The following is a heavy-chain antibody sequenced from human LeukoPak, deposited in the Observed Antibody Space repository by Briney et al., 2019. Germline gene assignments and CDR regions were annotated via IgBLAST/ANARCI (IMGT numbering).Heavy chain of an antibody. V-gene: IGHV4-34*01. CDR2: INPSGST. CDR3: ARGRQEISMILVVMAGVSYYLDV. J-gene: IGHJ6*03. CDR1: GGAFSGYY. D-gene: IGHD3-22*01. Sequence: ASDTLSLPCAVYGGAFSGYYWTWIRQSTGKGLEWIGEINPSGSTYYNPSLKSRLTISRDTSKNQFSLRLSSVTAADTAVYYCARGRQEISMILVVMAGVSYYLDVWGKGTTVTVS.